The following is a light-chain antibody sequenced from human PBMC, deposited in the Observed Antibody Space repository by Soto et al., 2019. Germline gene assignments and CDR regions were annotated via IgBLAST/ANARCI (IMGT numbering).Light chain of an antibody. CDR1: QSVLYSSNNKNY. CDR2: WAS. J-gene: IGKJ1*01. Sequence: DIVMTQSPDSLAVSLGEWATINCKSSQSVLYSSNNKNYLAWYQQKPGQPPKLLIYWASTRESGVPDRFSGSGSGTDFTLTISSLQAEDVAVYYCQQYYSTPQTFGQGTKV. V-gene: IGKV4-1*01. CDR3: QQYYSTPQT.